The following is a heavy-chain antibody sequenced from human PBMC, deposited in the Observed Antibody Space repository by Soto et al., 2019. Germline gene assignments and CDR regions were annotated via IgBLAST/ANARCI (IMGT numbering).Heavy chain of an antibody. J-gene: IGHJ6*02. CDR2: ISYDGSNK. D-gene: IGHD6-13*01. V-gene: IGHV3-30*18. CDR3: AKGGAAAHWAPTRYYYYGMDV. Sequence: GGSLRLSCAASGFTFSSYGMHWVRQAPGKGLEWVAVISYDGSNKYYADSVKGRFTISRDNSTNTLYLQMNSLRAEDTAVYYCAKGGAAAHWAPTRYYYYGMDVWGQGTTVTVSS. CDR1: GFTFSSYG.